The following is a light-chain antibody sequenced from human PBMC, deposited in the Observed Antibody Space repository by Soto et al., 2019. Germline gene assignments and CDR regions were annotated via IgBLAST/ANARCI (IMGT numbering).Light chain of an antibody. Sequence: EIVMTQSPSTLSVSPGERATLSCRASQSVSSNLAWYQQKPGQAPRLLIYGASTRATGIPARFSGSGSGTDFTLTISRLEPEDFAVYYCQQYGSSRTFGQGTRLEIK. CDR1: QSVSSN. V-gene: IGKV3-15*01. CDR3: QQYGSSRT. J-gene: IGKJ5*01. CDR2: GAS.